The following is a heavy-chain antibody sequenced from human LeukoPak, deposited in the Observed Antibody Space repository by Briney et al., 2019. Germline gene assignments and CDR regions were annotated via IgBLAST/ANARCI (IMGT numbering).Heavy chain of an antibody. V-gene: IGHV1-18*01. CDR1: GYTFTSYG. CDR2: ISAYNGNT. Sequence: GASVKVSCKASGYTFTSYGISWVRQAPGQGLEWMGWISAYNGNTNYAQKLQGRVTMTTDTSTSTAYMELRSLRSDDTAVYYCARWFGELLHRDYYYYMDVWGKGTTVTVSS. J-gene: IGHJ6*03. D-gene: IGHD3-10*01. CDR3: ARWFGELLHRDYYYYMDV.